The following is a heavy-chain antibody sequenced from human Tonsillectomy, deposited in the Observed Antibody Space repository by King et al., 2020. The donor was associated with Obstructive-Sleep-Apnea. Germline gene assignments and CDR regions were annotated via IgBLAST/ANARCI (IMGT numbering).Heavy chain of an antibody. D-gene: IGHD3-10*01. CDR1: GFTFGDYA. CDR2: IRSKAYGGIT. J-gene: IGHJ6*02. CDR3: SRVKMVRGVIISLGYYYGMDV. Sequence: DVQLVESGGGLVQPGRSLRLSCTASGFTFGDYAMSWFRQAPGKGLEWVGFIRSKAYGGITEYAASLKGRFTISRDDSKSIAYLQMFSLKTEDTAVYYCSRVKMVRGVIISLGYYYGMDVWGQGTTVTVSS. V-gene: IGHV3-49*03.